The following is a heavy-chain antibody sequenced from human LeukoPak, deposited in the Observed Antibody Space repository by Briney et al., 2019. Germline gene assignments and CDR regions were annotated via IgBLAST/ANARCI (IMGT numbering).Heavy chain of an antibody. CDR1: GFTFSSYD. CDR3: AKDTHSGSYYIGYFDL. V-gene: IGHV3-13*04. CDR2: IGTAGDT. J-gene: IGHJ2*01. D-gene: IGHD1-26*01. Sequence: GGSLRLSCAASGFTFSSYDMHWVRQGTGKGLEWVSAIGTAGDTYYPGSVKGRFTTSRENAKNTLYLQMNSLRAEDTAVYYCAKDTHSGSYYIGYFDLWGRGTLVTVSS.